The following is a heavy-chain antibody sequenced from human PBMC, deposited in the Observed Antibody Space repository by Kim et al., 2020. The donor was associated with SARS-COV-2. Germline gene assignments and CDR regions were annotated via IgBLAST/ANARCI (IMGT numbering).Heavy chain of an antibody. J-gene: IGHJ5*02. D-gene: IGHD1-20*01. V-gene: IGHV1-69*13. CDR1: GGTFSSYA. Sequence: SVKVSCKASGGTFSSYAISWVRQAPGQGLEWMGGIIPIFGTANYAQKFQGRVTITADESTSTAYMELSSLRSEDTAVYYCASQGTSVTGWFDPWGQGTLVTVSS. CDR3: ASQGTSVTGWFDP. CDR2: IIPIFGTA.